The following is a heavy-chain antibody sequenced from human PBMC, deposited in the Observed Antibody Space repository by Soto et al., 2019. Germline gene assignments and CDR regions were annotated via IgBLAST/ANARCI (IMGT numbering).Heavy chain of an antibody. Sequence: PSETLSLTCAVSGGSISSGGYYWSWIRQHPGKGLEWIGYIYYSGRTDSSPSLKSRVTISLDMSKNHVSLILKSVNIADSAIYYCARGHFDSRGYSNALDYWGQGIQVTVSS. V-gene: IGHV4-61*03. CDR2: IYYSGRT. CDR1: GGSISSGGYY. J-gene: IGHJ4*02. CDR3: ARGHFDSRGYSNALDY. D-gene: IGHD3-22*01.